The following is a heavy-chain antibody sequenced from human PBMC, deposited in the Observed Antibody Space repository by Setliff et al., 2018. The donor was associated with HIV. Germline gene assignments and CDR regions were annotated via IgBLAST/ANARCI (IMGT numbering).Heavy chain of an antibody. CDR1: GGSISSYY. V-gene: IGHV4-4*07. J-gene: IGHJ5*02. CDR2: IYTSGTT. D-gene: IGHD3-10*01. Sequence: KPSETLSLTCTVSGGSISSYYWSWIRQPAGKGLEWIGRIYTSGTTDYKPSLKGRVAISVDTSRNQFSLRVTSVTAADTAVYFCARDRHSSGLGSYGPWGPGILVTVSS. CDR3: ARDRHSSGLGSYGP.